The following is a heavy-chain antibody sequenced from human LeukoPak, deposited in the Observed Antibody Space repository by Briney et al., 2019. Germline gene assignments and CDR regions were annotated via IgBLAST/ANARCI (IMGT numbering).Heavy chain of an antibody. D-gene: IGHD3-22*01. CDR2: ISSSSSYI. J-gene: IGHJ4*02. CDR1: GFTFDDYG. V-gene: IGHV3-21*01. Sequence: MPGGSLRLSCAASGFTFDDYGMSWVRQAPGKGLEWVSSISSSSSYIYYADSVKGRFTISRDNAKNSLYLQMNSLRAEDTAVYYCAREAYYYDSSGYKTFFDYWGQGTLVTVSS. CDR3: AREAYYYDSSGYKTFFDY.